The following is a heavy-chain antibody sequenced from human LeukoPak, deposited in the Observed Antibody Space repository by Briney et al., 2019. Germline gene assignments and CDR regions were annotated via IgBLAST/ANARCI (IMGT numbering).Heavy chain of an antibody. Sequence: GGSLRLSCAASGFTFSSYVMHWVRQAPGKGLEWVAFIRYDGSNKYYADSVKGRFAISRDNSKNTLYLQMNSLRAEDTAVYYCAKEYYGSGSHDYWGQGTLVTVSS. J-gene: IGHJ4*02. V-gene: IGHV3-30*02. D-gene: IGHD3-10*01. CDR2: IRYDGSNK. CDR1: GFTFSSYV. CDR3: AKEYYGSGSHDY.